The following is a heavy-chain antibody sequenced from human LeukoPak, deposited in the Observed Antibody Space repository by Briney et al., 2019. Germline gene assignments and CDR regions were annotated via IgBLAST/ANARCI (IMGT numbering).Heavy chain of an antibody. D-gene: IGHD1-26*01. Sequence: GGSLRLSCAASGFTFTSYWMHWVRQAPGTGLVWVSRINSDGITTRYADSVKGRFTISRDNAKNSLYLQMNSLRAEDTAVYYCARPFVGAPGAYGLDVWGQGTTVTVSS. V-gene: IGHV3-74*01. CDR3: ARPFVGAPGAYGLDV. CDR2: INSDGITT. CDR1: GFTFTSYW. J-gene: IGHJ6*02.